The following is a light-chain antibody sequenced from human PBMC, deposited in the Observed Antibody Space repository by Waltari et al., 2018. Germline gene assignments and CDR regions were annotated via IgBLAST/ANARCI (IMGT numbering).Light chain of an antibody. CDR1: QGISNW. V-gene: IGKV1D-12*01. J-gene: IGKJ2*01. Sequence: DIQMTQSPSSVSASVGARVTITCRASQGISNWIAWYQQKPGKDPKLLIYGASRLQSGVPSRSSGSGSGTYFTLTISCLRPEEFATYYCQQANSFPPSFGQGTNLDIK. CDR3: QQANSFPPS. CDR2: GAS.